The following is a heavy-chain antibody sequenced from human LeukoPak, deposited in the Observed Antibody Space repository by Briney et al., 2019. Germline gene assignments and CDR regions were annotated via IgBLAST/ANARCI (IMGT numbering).Heavy chain of an antibody. D-gene: IGHD3-22*01. CDR2: IDTNTGNP. V-gene: IGHV7-4-1*02. CDR3: ARGYDTTGYFSY. CDR1: GYTFTNYT. J-gene: IGHJ4*02. Sequence: ASVKVSCKASGYTFTNYTLNWVRQAAGQGREWMGWIDTNTGNPTYALAFIGRFVFSLDTSVTTAYLQISSLKAEDTAVYYCARGYDTTGYFSYWGQGTLVAVSS.